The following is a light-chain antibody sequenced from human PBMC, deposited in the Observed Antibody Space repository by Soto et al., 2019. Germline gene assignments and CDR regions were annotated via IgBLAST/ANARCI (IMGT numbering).Light chain of an antibody. J-gene: IGKJ1*01. CDR2: GAS. CDR3: EQYFEWPPMT. CDR1: ETVATN. Sequence: EVVMTQSPATLSVSPGERATLSCRASETVATNLAWYQQKPGQAPRLLISGASTRAAGISDRFRGSGSGTEFSHTSSSLRSEDSAIYYCEQYFEWPPMTFGQGTKVEI. V-gene: IGKV3-15*01.